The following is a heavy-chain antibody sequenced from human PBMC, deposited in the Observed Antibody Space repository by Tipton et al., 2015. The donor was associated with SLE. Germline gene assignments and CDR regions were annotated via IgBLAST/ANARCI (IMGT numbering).Heavy chain of an antibody. V-gene: IGHV4-59*01. J-gene: IGHJ6*03. D-gene: IGHD6-13*01. Sequence: TLSLTCTVSGGFRSSYYWSWIRQPPGKGLEWIGSIYNAEPTSLRPSLLDRATMSVDTSKNQFSLTLNSVTTADSAVYYCARGAAAGYYYYYYMDVWGKGTTVTVSS. CDR3: ARGAAAGYYYYYYMDV. CDR1: GGFRSSYY. CDR2: IYNAEPT.